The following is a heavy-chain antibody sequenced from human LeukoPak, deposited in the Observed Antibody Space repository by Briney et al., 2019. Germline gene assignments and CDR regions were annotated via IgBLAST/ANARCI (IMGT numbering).Heavy chain of an antibody. CDR2: INPNSGVT. CDR1: GYTFTDYY. V-gene: IGHV1-2*02. D-gene: IGHD5-12*01. CDR3: ASSFRGYSGYDLDY. J-gene: IGHJ4*02. Sequence: GASVKVSCKASGYTFTDYYMHWVRQAPGQGLEWMGWINPNSGVTKYAEKFQGRVTMTRDTSISTVYMDLSRLTSDDTALYYCASSFRGYSGYDLDYWGQGTLVTVFS.